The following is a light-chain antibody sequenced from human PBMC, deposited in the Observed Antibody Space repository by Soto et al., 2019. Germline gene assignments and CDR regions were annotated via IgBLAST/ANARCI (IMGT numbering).Light chain of an antibody. V-gene: IGKV3-15*01. CDR3: LQYHNLWA. CDR2: RAS. J-gene: IGKJ1*01. CDR1: QYIYSN. Sequence: MTQSLATLSESQEKSATLSCRASQYIYSNVAWYQHRPGQAPRLLIYRASTRDTGIPARFSGSGSGTEFTLTISSLQSEDFTVYSCLQYHNLWAFGQGTKVDIK.